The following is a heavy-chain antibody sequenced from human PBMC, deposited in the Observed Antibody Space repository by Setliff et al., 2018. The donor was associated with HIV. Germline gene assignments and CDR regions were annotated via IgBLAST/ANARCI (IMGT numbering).Heavy chain of an antibody. Sequence: ASVKVSCKVSGYTLTELSIHWVRQVPGEGLEWMGGFDPEDAETIYAEKFQGRVTMTEDTTTETAYMELSSLRSDDAAVYYCARGIFGVADDAFEIWGQGTMVTVSS. CDR3: ARGIFGVADDAFEI. V-gene: IGHV1-24*01. D-gene: IGHD3-3*01. J-gene: IGHJ3*02. CDR1: GYTLTELS. CDR2: FDPEDAET.